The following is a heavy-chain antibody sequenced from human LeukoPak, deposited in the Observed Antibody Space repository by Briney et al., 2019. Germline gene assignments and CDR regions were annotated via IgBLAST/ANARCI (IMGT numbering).Heavy chain of an antibody. CDR3: VLTGDNWFDP. CDR1: GFTVSSNN. D-gene: IGHD3-9*01. Sequence: GGSLRLSCAASGFTVSSNNMRWVRQAPGKGLEWVSVIYSGGSTYYADSVKGRFTISRDKSKNTLYFDTAVNYCAREWWGYDVLTGDNWFDPWGQGTLVTVSS. CDR2: IYSGGST. V-gene: IGHV3-53*01. J-gene: IGHJ5*02.